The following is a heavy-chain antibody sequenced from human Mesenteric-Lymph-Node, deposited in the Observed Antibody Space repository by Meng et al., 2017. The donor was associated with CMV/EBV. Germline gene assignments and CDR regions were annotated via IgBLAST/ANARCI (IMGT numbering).Heavy chain of an antibody. CDR2: ISHSGSA. CDR3: AREDYGGEQGGI. J-gene: IGHJ4*02. CDR1: GYSISSDYY. V-gene: IGHV4-38-2*02. D-gene: IGHD4-23*01. Sequence: SETLSLTCSVSGYSISSDYYWGWIRQPPGEGLEWIGSISHSGSAYYNPSLKSRVTISVDTSKNQFSLKLSSVTAADTAVYYCAREDYGGEQGGIWGQGTLVTVSS.